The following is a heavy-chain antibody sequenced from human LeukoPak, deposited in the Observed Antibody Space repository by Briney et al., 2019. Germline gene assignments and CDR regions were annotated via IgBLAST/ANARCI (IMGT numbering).Heavy chain of an antibody. V-gene: IGHV1-69*13. CDR3: ARGGRFLEWLPYYYYGMDV. J-gene: IGHJ6*02. D-gene: IGHD3-3*01. CDR2: IIPIFGTA. CDR1: GGTFSSYA. Sequence: SVKVSCKASGGTFSSYAISWVRQAPGQGLEWMGGIIPIFGTANYAQKFQGRVTITADESTSTAYMELSSLRSEDTAVYYCARGGRFLEWLPYYYYGMDVWGQGTTVTVSS.